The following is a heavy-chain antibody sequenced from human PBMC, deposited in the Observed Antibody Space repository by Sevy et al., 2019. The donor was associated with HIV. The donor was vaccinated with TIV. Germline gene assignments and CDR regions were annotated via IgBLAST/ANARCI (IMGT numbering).Heavy chain of an antibody. CDR1: GFTFSSYS. V-gene: IGHV3-21*01. D-gene: IGHD3-22*01. J-gene: IGHJ4*02. CDR3: ATGKVNYYDSSFARV. Sequence: GGSLRLSCAASGFTFSSYSMNWVRQAPGKGLEWVSSISSSSSYIYYADSVKGQFTISRDNAKNSLYLQMNSLRAEDTAVYYCATGKVNYYDSSFARVWGQGTLVTVSS. CDR2: ISSSSSYI.